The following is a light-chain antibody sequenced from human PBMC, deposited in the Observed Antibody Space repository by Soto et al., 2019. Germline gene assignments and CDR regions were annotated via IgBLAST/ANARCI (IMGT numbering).Light chain of an antibody. Sequence: DIQLTQSPSFLSASVGDRVTITCRASQDINTYLAWYQQKPGKAPKLLIFAASTLQNGVPSRFSGSGSGSEFSVTITSLHLDDFATYYCQQRKSYPFPFGQGTRLEFK. J-gene: IGKJ5*01. CDR2: AAS. CDR3: QQRKSYPFP. CDR1: QDINTY. V-gene: IGKV1-9*01.